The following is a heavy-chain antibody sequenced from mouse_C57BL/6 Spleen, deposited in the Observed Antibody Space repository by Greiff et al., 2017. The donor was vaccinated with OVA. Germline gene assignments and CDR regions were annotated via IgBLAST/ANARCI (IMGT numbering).Heavy chain of an antibody. CDR2: INPSTGGT. J-gene: IGHJ2*01. CDR1: GYSFTGYY. V-gene: IGHV1-42*01. Sequence: EVQLQQSGPELVKPGASVKISCKASGYSFTGYYMNWVKQSPEKSLEWIGEINPSTGGTTYNQKFKAKATLTVDKSSSTAYMQLKSLTSEDSAVYYCANLFLGNFDYWGQGTTLTVSS. D-gene: IGHD1-1*01. CDR3: ANLFLGNFDY.